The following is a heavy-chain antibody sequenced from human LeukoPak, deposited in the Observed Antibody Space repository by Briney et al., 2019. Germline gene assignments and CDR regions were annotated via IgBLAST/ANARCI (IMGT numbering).Heavy chain of an antibody. CDR3: ARGPGYSSGWPYYFDY. D-gene: IGHD6-19*01. Sequence: SETLSLTCTVSGGSISGWYWSWIRQPPGKGLEWIGNIYGSGYTNYNPSLKSRVTMSIDTSKNHFSLKLTSVTAADTATYYCARGPGYSSGWPYYFDYWGQGTLVTVSS. CDR2: IYGSGYT. J-gene: IGHJ4*02. V-gene: IGHV4-59*01. CDR1: GGSISGWY.